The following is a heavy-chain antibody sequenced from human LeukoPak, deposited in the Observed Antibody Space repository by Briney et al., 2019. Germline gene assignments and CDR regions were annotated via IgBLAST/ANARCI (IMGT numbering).Heavy chain of an antibody. CDR1: GGSISSYY. Sequence: SETLSLTCTVSGGSISSYYWTWIRQLPGKGLEWIGYIYNSGITNYNPSLKSRVTVSVDTSKNQFSLRLTSVTAADTAVYYCARSVPSLDYLFDSWGHGTLVTVSS. CDR3: ARSVPSLDYLFDS. D-gene: IGHD4-11*01. CDR2: IYNSGIT. V-gene: IGHV4-59*08. J-gene: IGHJ5*01.